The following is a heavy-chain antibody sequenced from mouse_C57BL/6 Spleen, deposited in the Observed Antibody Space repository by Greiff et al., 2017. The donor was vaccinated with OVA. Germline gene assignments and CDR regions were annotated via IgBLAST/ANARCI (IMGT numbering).Heavy chain of an antibody. Sequence: QVQLQQSGAELVRPGASVTLSCKASGYTFTDYEMHWVKQTPVHGLEWIGAIDPENGGTAYNQKFKGKAKLTADKSSSTAYMELSSLTSEDSAVYYCTRWGYWGQGTTLTVSA. CDR2: IDPENGGT. CDR1: GYTFTDYE. V-gene: IGHV1-15*01. J-gene: IGHJ2*01. CDR3: TRWGY.